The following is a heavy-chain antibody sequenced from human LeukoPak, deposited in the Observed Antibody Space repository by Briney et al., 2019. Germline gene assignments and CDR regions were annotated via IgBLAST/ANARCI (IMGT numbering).Heavy chain of an antibody. CDR3: AIAVAAANYFDY. CDR1: GFTFSSYA. CDR2: ISGGGGST. J-gene: IGHJ4*02. D-gene: IGHD6-19*01. Sequence: PGGSLRLPCAASGFTFSSYAMSWVRQAPGKGLEWVSAISGGGGSTYYADSVKGRFTISSDNPKNTLYLQMNSLRAEDTAVYYCAIAVAAANYFDYWGQGTLVTVSS. V-gene: IGHV3-23*01.